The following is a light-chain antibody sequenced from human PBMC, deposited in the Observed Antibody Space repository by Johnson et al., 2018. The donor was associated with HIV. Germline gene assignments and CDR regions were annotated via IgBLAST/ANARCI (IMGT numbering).Light chain of an antibody. Sequence: QSVLTQPPSVSAAPGQKVTISCSGSSSNIGNNYVSWYQQLPGAAPKLLIYDNNKRPSGIPDRFSGSKSGTSATLGITGLQTGDEADYYCGTWDSSLSAYVFATGTKVTFL. CDR2: DNN. J-gene: IGLJ1*01. CDR1: SSNIGNNY. CDR3: GTWDSSLSAYV. V-gene: IGLV1-51*01.